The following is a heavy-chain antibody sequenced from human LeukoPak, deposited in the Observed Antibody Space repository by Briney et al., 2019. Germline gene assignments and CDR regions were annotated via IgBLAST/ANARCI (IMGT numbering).Heavy chain of an antibody. D-gene: IGHD6-19*01. V-gene: IGHV4-59*13. CDR1: GGSISSYY. CDR3: ASTQKYSSGWYYFDY. Sequence: SETLSLTCTVSGGSISSYYWSWIRQPRGKGLEWIGYIYYSGSTNYNPSLKSRVTISVYTSKNQFSLKLSSVTAADTAVYYCASTQKYSSGWYYFDYWGQGTLVTVSS. CDR2: IYYSGST. J-gene: IGHJ4*02.